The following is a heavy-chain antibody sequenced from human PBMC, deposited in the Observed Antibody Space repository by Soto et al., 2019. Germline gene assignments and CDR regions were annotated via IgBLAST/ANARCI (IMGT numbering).Heavy chain of an antibody. CDR2: VYPVYSDT. CDR3: PRPDMHRSDPYYFDY. CDR1: GYSFTSYW. J-gene: IGHJ4*02. Sequence: GESLKISCKGSGYSFTSYWNGWVRQMPRKGLEWMGIVYPVYSDTRDRPSFQGQVTISADKSISTAYLQWSSLKASDTATYHCPRPDMHRSDPYYFDYWGQGTLVTVSS. V-gene: IGHV5-51*01.